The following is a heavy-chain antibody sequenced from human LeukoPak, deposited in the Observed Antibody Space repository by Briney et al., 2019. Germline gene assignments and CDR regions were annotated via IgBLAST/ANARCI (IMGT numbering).Heavy chain of an antibody. V-gene: IGHV3-49*03. CDR2: IRNKAYGGTA. CDR1: GFTFSDYA. Sequence: GGSLRLSCTASGFTFSDYAMSWFRQAPGKGLEWVGCIRNKAYGGTAEYAASVKGRFTISRDDSKTIAYLQMNSLKTEDTAVYYCTREKRYFDWFQADYWGQGTLVTVSS. J-gene: IGHJ4*02. CDR3: TREKRYFDWFQADY. D-gene: IGHD3-9*01.